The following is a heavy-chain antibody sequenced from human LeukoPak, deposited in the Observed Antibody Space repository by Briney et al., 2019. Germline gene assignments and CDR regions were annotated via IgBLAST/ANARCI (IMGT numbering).Heavy chain of an antibody. J-gene: IGHJ4*02. CDR2: ISGSGGST. D-gene: IGHD3-3*01. Sequence: AGGSLRLSCAASGFTFSSYAMSWVRQAPGKGLEWVSAISGSGGSTYYADSVKGRFTISRDNSKNTLYLQMNSLRAEDTAVYYRATPRNYDFWSGPGGTLDYWGQGTLVTVSS. V-gene: IGHV3-23*01. CDR1: GFTFSSYA. CDR3: ATPRNYDFWSGPGGTLDY.